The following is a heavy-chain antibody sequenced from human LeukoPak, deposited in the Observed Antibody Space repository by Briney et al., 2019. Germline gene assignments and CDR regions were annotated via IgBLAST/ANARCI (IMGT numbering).Heavy chain of an antibody. CDR2: ITSSSSYI. D-gene: IGHD3-10*02. CDR1: GFTFSSYA. CDR3: AELGITMIGGV. Sequence: PGGSLRLSCAASGFTFSSYAMSWVRQAPGKGLEWVSSITSSSSYIYYADSVKGRFTISRDNAKNSLYLQMNSLRAEDTAVYYCAELGITMIGGVWGKGTTVTISS. V-gene: IGHV3-21*01. J-gene: IGHJ6*04.